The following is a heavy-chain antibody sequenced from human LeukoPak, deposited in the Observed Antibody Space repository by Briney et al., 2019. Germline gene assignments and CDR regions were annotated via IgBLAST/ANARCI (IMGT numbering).Heavy chain of an antibody. CDR2: IYYSGST. Sequence: PSETLSLTCTVSGGSISSYYWSWIRQPPGKGLEWIGYIYYSGSTNYNPSLKSRVTISVDTSKNQFSLKLSSVTAADTAVYYCARGINVVADYWGQGTLVTVSS. D-gene: IGHD3-22*01. J-gene: IGHJ4*02. CDR3: ARGINVVADY. CDR1: GGSISSYY. V-gene: IGHV4-59*01.